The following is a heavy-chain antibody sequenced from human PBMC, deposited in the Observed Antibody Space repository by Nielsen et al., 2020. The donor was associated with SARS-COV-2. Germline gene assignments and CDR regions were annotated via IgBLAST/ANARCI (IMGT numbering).Heavy chain of an antibody. Sequence: SETLSLTCTVSGGSISSGGYYWSWIRQHPGKGLEWIGYIYYSGSTYYNPSLKSRVTISVDTSKNQFSLKLSSVTAADTAAYYCARAQLVGVTVGAFDIWGQGTMVTVSS. V-gene: IGHV4-31*03. D-gene: IGHD1-26*01. CDR3: ARAQLVGVTVGAFDI. CDR2: IYYSGST. CDR1: GGSISSGGYY. J-gene: IGHJ3*02.